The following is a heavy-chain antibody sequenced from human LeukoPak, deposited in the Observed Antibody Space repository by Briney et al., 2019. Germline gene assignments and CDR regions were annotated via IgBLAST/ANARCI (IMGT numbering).Heavy chain of an antibody. CDR3: ARSPYYYDSTNYFDY. J-gene: IGHJ4*02. D-gene: IGHD3-22*01. CDR1: GGSISSGSYY. Sequence: SETLSLTCTGSGGSISSGSYYWSWIRQPAGKGLEWIGRIYTSGSTNYNPSLKSRVTISVDTSKNQFALKLSSVTAADTAVYYCARSPYYYDSTNYFDYWGQGTLVTVSS. CDR2: IYTSGST. V-gene: IGHV4-61*02.